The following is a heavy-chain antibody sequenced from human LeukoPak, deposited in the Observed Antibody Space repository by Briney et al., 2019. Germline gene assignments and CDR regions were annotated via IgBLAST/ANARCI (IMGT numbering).Heavy chain of an antibody. CDR1: GGSISSYY. J-gene: IGHJ4*02. CDR2: IYYSGST. V-gene: IGHV4-59*01. Sequence: PSETLSLTCTVSGGSISSYYWSWIRQPPGKGLEWIGYIYYSGSTNYNPSLKSRVTISVGTSKNQFSLKLSSVTAADTAVYYCARAMITFGGVIEGFDYWGQGTLVTVSS. CDR3: ARAMITFGGVIEGFDY. D-gene: IGHD3-16*02.